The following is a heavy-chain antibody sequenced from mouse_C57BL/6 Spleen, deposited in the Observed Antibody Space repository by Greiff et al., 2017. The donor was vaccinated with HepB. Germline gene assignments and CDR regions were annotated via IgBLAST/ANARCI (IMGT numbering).Heavy chain of an antibody. CDR1: GYTFTSYG. V-gene: IGHV1-81*01. J-gene: IGHJ1*03. CDR3: ARSGYDVWYFDV. CDR2: IYPRSGNT. Sequence: VQLQQSGAELARPGASVKLSCKASGYTFTSYGISWVKQRTGQGLEWIGEIYPRSGNTYYNEKFKGKATLTADKSSSTAYMELRSLTSEDSAVYFCARSGYDVWYFDVWGTGTTVTVSS. D-gene: IGHD3-1*01.